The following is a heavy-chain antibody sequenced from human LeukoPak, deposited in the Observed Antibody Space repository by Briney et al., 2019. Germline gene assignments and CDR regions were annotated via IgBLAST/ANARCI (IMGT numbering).Heavy chain of an antibody. CDR1: GYTLTELS. CDR2: FDPEDGET. CDR3: ATSTTVTHYWYFDL. J-gene: IGHJ2*01. Sequence: ASVKVSCKVSGYTLTELSMHWVRQAPGQGLEWMGGFDPEDGETIYAQKFRGRVTMIEETSTETAYMELSSLRSEDTAVYYCATSTTVTHYWYFDLWGRGTLVPVSS. D-gene: IGHD4-17*01. V-gene: IGHV1-24*01.